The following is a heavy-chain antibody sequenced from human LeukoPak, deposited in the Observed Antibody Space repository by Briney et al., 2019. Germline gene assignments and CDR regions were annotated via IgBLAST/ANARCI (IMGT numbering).Heavy chain of an antibody. V-gene: IGHV3-30*01. D-gene: IGHD3-10*01. J-gene: IGHJ4*02. CDR3: ARAKRGPIRD. CDR1: GFTFSNYA. CDR2: ISYDGIHK. Sequence: GGSLRLSCAASGFTFSNYALHWIRQAPGKGLEWVAVISYDGIHKYYADSVKARFNISRDNSKNTLDLQLNSLRAEDTAVYFCARAKRGPIRDWGQGTLVPVSS.